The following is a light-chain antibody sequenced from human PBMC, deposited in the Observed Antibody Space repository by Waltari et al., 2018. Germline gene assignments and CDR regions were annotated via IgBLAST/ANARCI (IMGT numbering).Light chain of an antibody. Sequence: DIQMTQSPSTLSASVGDRVTITCRARQSISSWLAWYHQKPGKAPTLLIYKASSLESGVPSRFSGSGSGTEFTLTISSLQPDDFATYYCQQYNSYPWTFGQGTKVEIK. CDR3: QQYNSYPWT. CDR1: QSISSW. CDR2: KAS. J-gene: IGKJ1*01. V-gene: IGKV1-5*03.